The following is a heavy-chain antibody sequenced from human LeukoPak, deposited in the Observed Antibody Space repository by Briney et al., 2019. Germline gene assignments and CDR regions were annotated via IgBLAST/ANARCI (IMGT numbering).Heavy chain of an antibody. D-gene: IGHD3-10*01. CDR1: GGAVNTYY. CDR2: IYYSGST. CDR3: ARERFGLLDY. V-gene: IGHV4-59*02. Sequence: SETLSLTCTVSGGAVNTYYWSWIRQPPGKGLEWIGYIYYSGSTNYNPSLKSRVTISVDTSKNQFSLKLSSVTAADTAVYYCARERFGLLDYWGQGTLVTVSS. J-gene: IGHJ4*02.